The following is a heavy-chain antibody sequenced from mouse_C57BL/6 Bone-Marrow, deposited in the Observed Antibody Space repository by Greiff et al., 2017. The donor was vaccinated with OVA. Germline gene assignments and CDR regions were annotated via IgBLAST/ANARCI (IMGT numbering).Heavy chain of an antibody. V-gene: IGHV1-82*01. Sequence: VQLQQSGPELVKPGASVKISCKASGYAFSSSWMNWVKQRPGKGLEWIGRIYPGDGDTNYNGKFKGKATLTADKSSSTAYMQLSSLTSEDSAVYFCAKHSNYYYFDYWGQGTTLTVSS. CDR1: GYAFSSSW. CDR3: AKHSNYYYFDY. CDR2: IYPGDGDT. J-gene: IGHJ2*01. D-gene: IGHD2-5*01.